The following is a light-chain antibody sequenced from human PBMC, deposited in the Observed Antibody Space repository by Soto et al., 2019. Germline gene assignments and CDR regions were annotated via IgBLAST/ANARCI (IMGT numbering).Light chain of an antibody. J-gene: IGKJ3*01. CDR3: QQYYSYPLT. CDR2: AAS. Sequence: AIRMTQSPSSFSASTGDRVTITCRASQGISSYLAWYQQKPGKAPKLLIYAASTLQSGVPSRFSGSGSGTEFTLTISCLQSEDFATYYCQQYYSYPLTFGPVTKVDIK. CDR1: QGISSY. V-gene: IGKV1-8*01.